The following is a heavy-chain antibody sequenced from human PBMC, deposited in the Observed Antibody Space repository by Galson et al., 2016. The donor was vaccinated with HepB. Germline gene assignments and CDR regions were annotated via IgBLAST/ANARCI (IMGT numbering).Heavy chain of an antibody. J-gene: IGHJ5*02. CDR3: ARDEFYGSSVYYSNWFDP. Sequence: SLRLSCAASGFTFSSYGMHWVRQAPGKGLEWVAGIWYDGSNKYYADSVKGRFTISRDNSKNTLYLQMNSLRAEDTAVYYCARDEFYGSSVYYSNWFDPWGQGTLVTVSS. CDR2: IWYDGSNK. CDR1: GFTFSSYG. V-gene: IGHV3-33*01. D-gene: IGHD3-22*01.